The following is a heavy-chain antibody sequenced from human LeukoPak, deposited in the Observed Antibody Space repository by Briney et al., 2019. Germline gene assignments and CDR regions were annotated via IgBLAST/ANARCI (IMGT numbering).Heavy chain of an antibody. J-gene: IGHJ6*02. CDR3: ARNYGSESYSGMDV. CDR2: INTYYI. Sequence: GGSLRLSCAASGFTFGSHTMHWVRQAAGQGLEWVSSINTYYINYADSVKGRFTISRDNANNSLYLQMKSLRAEDTGVYYCARNYGSESYSGMDVWGRGTTVTVSS. CDR1: GFTFGSHT. V-gene: IGHV3-21*01. D-gene: IGHD3-10*01.